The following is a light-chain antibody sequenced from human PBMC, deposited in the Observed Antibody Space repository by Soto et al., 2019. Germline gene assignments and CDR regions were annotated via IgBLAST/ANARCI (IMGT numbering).Light chain of an antibody. CDR3: CSYVTTPEI. CDR2: GVN. CDR1: SSNVDDYRY. V-gene: IGLV2-11*01. J-gene: IGLJ1*01. Sequence: HPRSVSGSPGQSLTISCTGTSSNVDDYRYVSWYQQFPGKAPKLVIYGVNQRPSGVPNRFSGSNSHNTASLTISGLQAEDEADYYCCSYVTTPEIFGPGTKLTVL.